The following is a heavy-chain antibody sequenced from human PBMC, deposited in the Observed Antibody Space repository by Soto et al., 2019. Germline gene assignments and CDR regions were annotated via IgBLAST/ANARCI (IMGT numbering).Heavy chain of an antibody. Sequence: AGGSLRLSCAASGFIFSSYVIHWVRQAPGKGLEWVAVISYDGNNKYYADSVKGRFTISRDNSKNTLYLQMNSLRREDTAVYFCARDTGNDFWSGLTPFDHWGQGTLVTVSS. V-gene: IGHV3-30-3*01. CDR2: ISYDGNNK. CDR1: GFIFSSYV. J-gene: IGHJ5*02. D-gene: IGHD3-3*01. CDR3: ARDTGNDFWSGLTPFDH.